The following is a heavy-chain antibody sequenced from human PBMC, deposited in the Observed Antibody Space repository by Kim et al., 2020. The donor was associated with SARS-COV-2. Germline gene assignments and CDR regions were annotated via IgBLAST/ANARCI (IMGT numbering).Heavy chain of an antibody. CDR3: VREPSN. V-gene: IGHV3-11*01. Sequence: GSSRKYADPVNGRFTISRDNAKKSLSLQMDSLTPEDTAVYYCVREPSNWGQGTLVTVSS. J-gene: IGHJ4*02. CDR2: GSSR.